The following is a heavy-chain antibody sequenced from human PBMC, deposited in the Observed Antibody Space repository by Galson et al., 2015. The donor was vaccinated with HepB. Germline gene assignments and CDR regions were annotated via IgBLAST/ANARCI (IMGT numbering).Heavy chain of an antibody. CDR3: ATAYRCSGGRCDSLGDY. V-gene: IGHV3-30*03. CDR1: GFSFSDFA. CDR2: ISYDGNNN. J-gene: IGHJ4*02. D-gene: IGHD2-15*01. Sequence: SLRLSCAASGFSFSDFAMHWVRQAPGKGLEWVAVISYDGNNNYYVDSVKGRFTISRDNSKNTLYLQMNSLRAEDTAIYYCATAYRCSGGRCDSLGDYWGQGTLVTVSS.